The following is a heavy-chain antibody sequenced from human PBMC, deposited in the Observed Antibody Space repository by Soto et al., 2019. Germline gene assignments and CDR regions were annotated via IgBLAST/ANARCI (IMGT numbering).Heavy chain of an antibody. CDR2: IYWDDYK. Sequence: QITLKESGPTLVKPTQTLTLTCTFSGFSLGTSGVGVGWIRQPPVKALEWVALIYWDDYKHFSPSLESRLTINKDTSKHLGVLTMTGMDPVDTAPYSFAHKGSGLYPLDSWGQGILVTVSS. CDR1: GFSLGTSGVG. V-gene: IGHV2-5*02. CDR3: AHKGSGLYPLDS. J-gene: IGHJ4*02. D-gene: IGHD3-10*01.